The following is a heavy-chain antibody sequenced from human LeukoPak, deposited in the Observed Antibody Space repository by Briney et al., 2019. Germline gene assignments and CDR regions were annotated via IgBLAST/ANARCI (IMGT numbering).Heavy chain of an antibody. CDR1: GYTFTSYG. CDR3: ARYTPTYEWLRFSPAYYYYGMDV. J-gene: IGHJ6*02. CDR2: INANSANT. V-gene: IGHV1-18*01. Sequence: GGSLKLSCEASGYTFTSYGMSRERQATGQGLESMVYINANSANTDYAEKVQCTVTMTTDKTTSTAYMEQRGLRSDDTAVYYCARYTPTYEWLRFSPAYYYYGMDVWGQGTTVTVSS. D-gene: IGHD5-12*01.